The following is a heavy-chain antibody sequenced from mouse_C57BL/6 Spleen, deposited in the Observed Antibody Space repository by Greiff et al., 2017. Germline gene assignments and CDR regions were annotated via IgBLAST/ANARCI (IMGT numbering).Heavy chain of an antibody. CDR3: ARNRGSYLYFDY. D-gene: IGHD1-1*02. V-gene: IGHV2-2*01. Sequence: VQLQQSGPGLVQPSQSLSITCTVSGFSLTSYGVHWVRQSPGKGLEWLGVIWSGGSTDYNAAFISRLSISKDNSKSQVFFKMNSLQADDTAIYYCARNRGSYLYFDYWGQGTTRTVSS. CDR2: IWSGGST. J-gene: IGHJ2*01. CDR1: GFSLTSYG.